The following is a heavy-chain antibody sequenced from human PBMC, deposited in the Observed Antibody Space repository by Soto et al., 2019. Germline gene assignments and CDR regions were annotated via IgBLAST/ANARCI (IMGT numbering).Heavy chain of an antibody. V-gene: IGHV3-48*03. CDR3: ARESWGIQPDFDY. J-gene: IGHJ4*02. D-gene: IGHD5-18*01. CDR2: ISTSGSDI. Sequence: GGSLRLSCEASGFTFSSYEMNWVRQSPGKGLEWVSYISTSGSDIYYAASVKGRFTISRDNANNSLYLKMNSLRAEDTAVYYCARESWGIQPDFDYWGQGTLVTVSS. CDR1: GFTFSSYE.